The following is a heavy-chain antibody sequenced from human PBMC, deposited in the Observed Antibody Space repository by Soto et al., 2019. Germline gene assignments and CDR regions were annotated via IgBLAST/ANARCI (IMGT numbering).Heavy chain of an antibody. CDR3: ARAYCGGDCFDY. Sequence: QLQLVQSGAEVKKPGASVKVSCKASGYTFTSYYMHWVRQAPGQGLEWMGIINPSGGITSYAQKFQGRVPMTRDTSTSTVYMELSSLRSEDTAVYYCARAYCGGDCFDYWGQGTLVTVSS. CDR1: GYTFTSYY. D-gene: IGHD2-21*01. J-gene: IGHJ4*02. V-gene: IGHV1-46*01. CDR2: INPSGGIT.